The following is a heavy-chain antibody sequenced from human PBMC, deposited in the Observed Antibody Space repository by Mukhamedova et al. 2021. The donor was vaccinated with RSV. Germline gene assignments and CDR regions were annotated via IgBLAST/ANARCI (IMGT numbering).Heavy chain of an antibody. CDR2: ISGSGGT. J-gene: IGHJ4*02. V-gene: IGHV3-23*01. D-gene: IGHD3-16*01. Sequence: GKGLEWVSGISGSGGTHYADSVKGRFTISRDNSKNTLYLQMNSLRAEDTAVYYCAKSLLGGVDYWGQGTLVTVSS. CDR3: AKSLLGGVDY.